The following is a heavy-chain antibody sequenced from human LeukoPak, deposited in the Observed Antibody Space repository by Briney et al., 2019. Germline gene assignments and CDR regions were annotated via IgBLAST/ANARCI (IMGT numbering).Heavy chain of an antibody. CDR1: GGTFSSYA. CDR2: IIPILGIA. Sequence: SVKVSCKASGGTFSSYAISWVRQAPGQGLEWMGRIIPILGIANYAQKFQGRVTITADKSTSTAYMELSSLRSEDTAVYYCARDPDYGDYYFDYWGQGTLVTVSS. D-gene: IGHD4-17*01. CDR3: ARDPDYGDYYFDY. J-gene: IGHJ4*02. V-gene: IGHV1-69*04.